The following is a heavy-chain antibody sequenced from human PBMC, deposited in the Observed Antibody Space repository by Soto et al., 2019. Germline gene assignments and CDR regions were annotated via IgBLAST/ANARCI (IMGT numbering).Heavy chain of an antibody. CDR3: ARDSADCSGGSCHEY. CDR1: GFTFSSYS. V-gene: IGHV3-48*02. CDR2: ISSSSSTT. Sequence: GGSLRLSCEASGFTFSSYSMNWVRQAPGKGLEWVSYISSSSSTTYYADSVKGRFTSSRDNAKNSLYLQMNSLRDEDPAVYYCARDSADCSGGSCHEYWGQGTLVTVSS. J-gene: IGHJ4*02. D-gene: IGHD2-15*01.